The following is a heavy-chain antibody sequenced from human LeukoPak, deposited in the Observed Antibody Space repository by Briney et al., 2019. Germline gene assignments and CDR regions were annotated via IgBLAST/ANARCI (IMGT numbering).Heavy chain of an antibody. D-gene: IGHD3-10*01. J-gene: IGHJ4*02. Sequence: SETLSLTCAVYGGSFSGYYWSWIRQPPGKGLEWIGEINHSGSTNYNPSLKSRVTISVDTSKNQFSLKLSSVTAADTAVYYCARARYYYGSGSYYYYFDYWGQGTLVTVSS. V-gene: IGHV4-34*01. CDR1: GGSFSGYY. CDR2: INHSGST. CDR3: ARARYYYGSGSYYYYFDY.